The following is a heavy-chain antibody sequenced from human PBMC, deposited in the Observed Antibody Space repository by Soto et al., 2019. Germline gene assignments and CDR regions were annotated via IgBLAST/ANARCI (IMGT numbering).Heavy chain of an antibody. CDR1: GFTFSKYN. Sequence: EVQLVESGGVVVQPGGSLRLSCAASGFTFSKYNMNWVRQAPGKGLEWLSVINGRSKDKYYADSVKGRLTISSDNAKKSLHLQMLSLRDEDMSFYYCVREGERSHSQYWGRGTLVTVSS. D-gene: IGHD1-26*01. V-gene: IGHV3-48*02. CDR2: INGRSKDK. CDR3: VREGERSHSQY. J-gene: IGHJ4*02.